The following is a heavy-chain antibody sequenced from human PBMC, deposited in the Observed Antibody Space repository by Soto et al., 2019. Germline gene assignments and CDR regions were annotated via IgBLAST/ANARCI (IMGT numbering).Heavy chain of an antibody. D-gene: IGHD4-17*01. Sequence: PSETLSLTCTVSGGSISSGGYYWSWIRQHPGKGLEWIGYIYYSGSTYYNPSLKSRVTISVDTSKNQFSLKLSSVTAADTAVYYCAIEGYGDSSYAFDIWCQGTMVTVSS. J-gene: IGHJ3*02. CDR3: AIEGYGDSSYAFDI. CDR2: IYYSGST. CDR1: GGSISSGGYY. V-gene: IGHV4-31*03.